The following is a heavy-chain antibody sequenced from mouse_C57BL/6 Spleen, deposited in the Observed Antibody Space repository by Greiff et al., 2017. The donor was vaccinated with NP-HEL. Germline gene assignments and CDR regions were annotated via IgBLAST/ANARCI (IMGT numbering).Heavy chain of an antibody. D-gene: IGHD4-1*01. CDR2: IDPSDSET. CDR3: ARGATGTNWYFDV. CDR1: GYTFTSYW. J-gene: IGHJ1*03. Sequence: VQLQQSGAELVRPGSSVKLSCKASGYTFTSYWMHWVKQRPIQGLEWIGNIDPSDSETHYNQKFKDKATLTVDKSSSTAYMQLSSLTSEDSAVYYCARGATGTNWYFDVWGTGTTVTVSS. V-gene: IGHV1-52*01.